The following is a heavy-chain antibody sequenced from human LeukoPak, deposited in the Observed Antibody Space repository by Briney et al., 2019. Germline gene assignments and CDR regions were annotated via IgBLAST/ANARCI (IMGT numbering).Heavy chain of an antibody. D-gene: IGHD3-22*01. CDR2: INSDGSTT. CDR1: GFTFISYW. CDR3: ARGHHYYDSSAYYY. J-gene: IGHJ4*02. V-gene: IGHV3-74*01. Sequence: GGSLRLSCAASGFTFISYWMHWVRQAPGKGLVWVSRINSDGSTTSCAASVKGRFTISRDTAKNTLYLQMNSLRAEDTAVYYCARGHHYYDSSAYYYWGQGTLVTVSS.